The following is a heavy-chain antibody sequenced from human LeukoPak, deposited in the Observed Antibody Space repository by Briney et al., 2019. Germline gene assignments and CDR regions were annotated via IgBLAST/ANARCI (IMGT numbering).Heavy chain of an antibody. CDR1: GFTFSSYG. D-gene: IGHD5-24*01. J-gene: IGHJ4*02. V-gene: IGHV3-30*03. Sequence: GGSLRLSCAASGFTFSSYGMHWVRQAPGKGLEWVAVISYDGSSKYYADSVKGRFTISRDNSKNTLYLQMNSLRAEDTAVYYCATDKRWLQIALPDYRGQGTLVTVSS. CDR2: ISYDGSSK. CDR3: ATDKRWLQIALPDY.